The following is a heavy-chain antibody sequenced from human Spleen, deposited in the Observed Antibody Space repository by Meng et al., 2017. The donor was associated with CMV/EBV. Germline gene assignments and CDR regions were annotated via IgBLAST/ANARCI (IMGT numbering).Heavy chain of an antibody. D-gene: IGHD1-1*01. CDR2: ITSSGSTT. J-gene: IGHJ4*02. Sequence: GESLKISCAASGFTFSSYEMNWVRQAPGKGLEWVSYITSSGSTTYYADSVKGRFTISRDNAKNSLYLQMNSLRAEDTAVYYCAGGGLPERPTYWGQGTLVTVSS. V-gene: IGHV3-48*03. CDR3: AGGGLPERPTY. CDR1: GFTFSSYE.